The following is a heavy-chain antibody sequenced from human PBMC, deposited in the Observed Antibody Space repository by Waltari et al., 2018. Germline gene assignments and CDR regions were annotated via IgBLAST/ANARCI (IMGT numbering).Heavy chain of an antibody. J-gene: IGHJ4*02. CDR2: IYHSGST. CDR3: ATRTLSSSFSAY. V-gene: IGHV4-38-2*01. Sequence: QVQLQESGPGLVKPSETLSLTCAVSGYSISSGYYWGWIRQPPGKGLEWIGSIYHSGSTYYNPSLKSRVTISVDKSKNQFSLKLSSVTAADTAVYYCATRTLSSSFSAYWGQGTLVTVSS. D-gene: IGHD6-6*01. CDR1: GYSISSGYY.